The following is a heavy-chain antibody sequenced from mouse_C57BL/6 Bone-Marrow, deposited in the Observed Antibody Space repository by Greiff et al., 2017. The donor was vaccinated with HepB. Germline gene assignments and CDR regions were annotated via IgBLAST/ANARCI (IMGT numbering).Heavy chain of an antibody. V-gene: IGHV2-2*01. J-gene: IGHJ2*01. Sequence: VQLQQSGPGLVQPSQSLSITCTVSGFSFTSYGIHWVRQSPGKGLEWLGVIWSGGSTDYNAAFISRLSISKDNSTSQVFFKMNSLQADDTAIYYCATSMVTTEGVDYWGQGTTLTVSS. CDR1: GFSFTSYG. D-gene: IGHD2-2*01. CDR2: IWSGGST. CDR3: ATSMVTTEGVDY.